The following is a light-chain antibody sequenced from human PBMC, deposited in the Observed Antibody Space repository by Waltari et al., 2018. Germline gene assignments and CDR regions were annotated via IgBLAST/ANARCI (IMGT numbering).Light chain of an antibody. CDR2: YAS. CDR1: PIVGSY. V-gene: IGKV3-11*01. CDR3: QQRSNRPLT. Sequence: VLTKSPATLSLSPGERSNLSCRASPIVGSYLAWYQQKPGQAPRLLIYYASNRATGIPARFSGSGSGTDFTLTISSLEPEDFAIYYCQQRSNRPLTFGGGTKVEIK. J-gene: IGKJ4*01.